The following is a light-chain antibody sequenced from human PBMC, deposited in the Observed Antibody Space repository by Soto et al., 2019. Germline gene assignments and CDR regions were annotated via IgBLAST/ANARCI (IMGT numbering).Light chain of an antibody. CDR3: MQALQAPLT. V-gene: IGKV2-28*01. CDR1: QSLLHSNGYNY. CDR2: LGS. Sequence: DIVMTQSPLSLPVTPGEPSSVSFISSQSLLHSNGYNYLDWYLQKPGQSPQLLIYLGSNRASGVPDRFSGSGSGTDFTLTISRVEAEDVGFYYCMQALQAPLTFGQGTKVDIK. J-gene: IGKJ1*01.